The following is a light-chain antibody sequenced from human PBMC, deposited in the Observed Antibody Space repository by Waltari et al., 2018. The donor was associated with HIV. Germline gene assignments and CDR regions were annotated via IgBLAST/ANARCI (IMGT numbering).Light chain of an antibody. V-gene: IGLV1-47*01. CDR1: SSNIGSNY. J-gene: IGLJ2*01. CDR2: RNA. CDR3: VAWDDTLSGPV. Sequence: QSLLTQSPSASGTPGQRVTISCSGSSSNIGSNYVYWYQQLPGTAPQLLIYRNAQRPSGVPDRFSASKSGTSASLDISGLRSEDETDYYCVAWDDTLSGPVFGGGTKLTVL.